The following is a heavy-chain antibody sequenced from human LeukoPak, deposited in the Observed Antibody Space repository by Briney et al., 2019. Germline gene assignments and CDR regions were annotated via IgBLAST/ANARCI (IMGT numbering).Heavy chain of an antibody. J-gene: IGHJ4*02. CDR2: ISSDGSGT. Sequence: GGSLRLSCAASGFTFSSYGMHWVRQAPGKGLVWVSRISSDGSGTNYADSVKGRFTISRDNAKNILYLQMNSLRVEDTAVYYCTRDLGGATWGEWNYWGQGTLVTVSS. V-gene: IGHV3-74*01. D-gene: IGHD1-26*01. CDR1: GFTFSSYG. CDR3: TRDLGGATWGEWNY.